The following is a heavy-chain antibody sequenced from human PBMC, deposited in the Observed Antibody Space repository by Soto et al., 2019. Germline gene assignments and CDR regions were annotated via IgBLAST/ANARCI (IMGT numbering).Heavy chain of an antibody. CDR2: ISRSSSNI. Sequence: GGSLRLSCAASGFTFSSFGMNWVRQAPGKGLEWVSYISRSSSNIYYADSVKGQFTISRDNAKNSLDLQMNSLRADDTAVYYCARDSLCSGGSCYLFDYWGQGTLVTVSS. J-gene: IGHJ4*02. CDR3: ARDSLCSGGSCYLFDY. CDR1: GFTFSSFG. V-gene: IGHV3-48*01. D-gene: IGHD2-15*01.